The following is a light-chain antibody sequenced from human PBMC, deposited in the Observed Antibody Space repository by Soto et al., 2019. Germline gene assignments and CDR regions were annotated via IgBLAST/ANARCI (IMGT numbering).Light chain of an antibody. CDR2: GAS. CDR3: QQRSNWPLT. V-gene: IGKV3D-20*02. Sequence: IVLTQSPGTLSLSPWERATLSCRTSQTVNTFLAWYEQKPGRAPRLLIYGASTRAAGIPDRFSGSGSGTDFTLTISRLEPEDFAVYYCQQRSNWPLTFGGGTKVDIK. J-gene: IGKJ4*01. CDR1: QTVNTF.